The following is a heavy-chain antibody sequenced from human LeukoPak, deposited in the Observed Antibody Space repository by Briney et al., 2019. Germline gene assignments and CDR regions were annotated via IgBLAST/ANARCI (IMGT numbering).Heavy chain of an antibody. CDR3: ARRGYSISGAQVRGALDI. V-gene: IGHV3-64*01. J-gene: IGHJ3*02. CDR2: ISNNGAGT. D-gene: IGHD6-13*01. CDR1: GFTFSLYA. Sequence: GGSVRLLCGAWGFTFSLYAMQWVREAPGGGLEYVAAISNNGAGTYYAHSVTGTSTTSRDNSKNTLYLQMGSLRTEDMAVYYCARRGYSISGAQVRGALDIWGQGTMVTVSS.